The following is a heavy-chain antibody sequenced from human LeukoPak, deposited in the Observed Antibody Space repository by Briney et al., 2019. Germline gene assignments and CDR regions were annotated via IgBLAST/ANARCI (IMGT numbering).Heavy chain of an antibody. CDR2: IYYSGST. D-gene: IGHD3-3*01. CDR1: GGSISSYY. CDR3: ARAPIPYDRSRTDYRFDP. V-gene: IGHV4-59*01. Sequence: SETLSLTCSVSGGSISSYYWSWIRQPPGKGLEWIGYIYYSGSTNYNPSLKSRVTISLDTSKSQFSMKLTSVTAADTAVYYCARAPIPYDRSRTDYRFDPWGQGTLVTVSS. J-gene: IGHJ5*02.